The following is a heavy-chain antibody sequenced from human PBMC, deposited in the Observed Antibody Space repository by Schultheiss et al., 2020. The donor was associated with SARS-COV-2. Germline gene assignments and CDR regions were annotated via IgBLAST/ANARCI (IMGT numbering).Heavy chain of an antibody. CDR3: ARDGYDILTGYNYAMDV. CDR1: GFTFSSYG. CDR2: ISGSGGST. J-gene: IGHJ6*02. Sequence: GGSLRLSCAASGFTFSSYGMHWVRQATGKGLEWVSAISGSGGSTYYADSVKGRFTISRDNSKNTLYLQMNSLRAEDMAVYYCARDGYDILTGYNYAMDVWGQGTTVTVSS. D-gene: IGHD3-9*01. V-gene: IGHV3-23*01.